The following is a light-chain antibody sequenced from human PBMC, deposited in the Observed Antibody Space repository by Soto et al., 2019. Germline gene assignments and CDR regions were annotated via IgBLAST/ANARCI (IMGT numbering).Light chain of an antibody. V-gene: IGLV1-40*01. Sequence: QSVLTQPPSVSGAPGQRVTISCTGSRSNIGARYEVHWYQQLPGTAPKLLIHGNYNRPSGVPDRFSGSKSGTSASLAITGLQAEDEADYYCQSYDSSLSGYVFGTGTKLTVL. CDR2: GNY. J-gene: IGLJ1*01. CDR3: QSYDSSLSGYV. CDR1: RSNIGARYE.